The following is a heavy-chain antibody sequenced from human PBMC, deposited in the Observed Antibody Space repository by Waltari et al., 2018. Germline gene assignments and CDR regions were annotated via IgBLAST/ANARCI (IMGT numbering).Heavy chain of an antibody. CDR2: MSNEGSST. J-gene: IGHJ3*01. Sequence: EVQLVESGGGLVQPGGSLRLSCAASGFTFSRSWIHWVRQFPGKGLMWFSRMSNEGSSTVYAYSGKGRFTISRDDAKNTVCLQMNNLSAEDTALYDCARAGLLGAFDVWGQGTMVTVSS. D-gene: IGHD2-15*01. CDR3: ARAGLLGAFDV. V-gene: IGHV3-74*03. CDR1: GFTFSRSW.